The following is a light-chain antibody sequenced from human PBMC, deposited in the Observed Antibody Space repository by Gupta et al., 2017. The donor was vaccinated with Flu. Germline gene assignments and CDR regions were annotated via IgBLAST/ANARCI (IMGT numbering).Light chain of an antibody. Sequence: QLVLTQSPSASASLGASVNLTCTLSSGHNSYAVAWHQQQPEKGPRYLMKVNSGGSHIKGDGVPDRFSGSSSGAERYLIISSLQAEDEADYYCQTWGTGSHVVFGGGTKLTVL. CDR3: QTWGTGSHVV. V-gene: IGLV4-69*01. J-gene: IGLJ2*01. CDR2: VNSGGSH. CDR1: SGHNSYA.